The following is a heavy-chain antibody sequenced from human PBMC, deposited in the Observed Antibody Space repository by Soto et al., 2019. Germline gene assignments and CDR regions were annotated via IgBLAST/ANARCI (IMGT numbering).Heavy chain of an antibody. CDR2: ISYDGSNK. J-gene: IGHJ4*02. V-gene: IGHV3-30-3*01. CDR3: ARDYGGRASPIDY. Sequence: QVQLVESGGGVVQPGRSLRLSCAASGFTFSSYAMHWVRQAPGKGLEWVVVISYDGSNKYYADSVKGRFTISRDNSKNTLYLQMNSLRAEDTAVYYCARDYGGRASPIDYWGQGTLVTVSS. CDR1: GFTFSSYA. D-gene: IGHD2-15*01.